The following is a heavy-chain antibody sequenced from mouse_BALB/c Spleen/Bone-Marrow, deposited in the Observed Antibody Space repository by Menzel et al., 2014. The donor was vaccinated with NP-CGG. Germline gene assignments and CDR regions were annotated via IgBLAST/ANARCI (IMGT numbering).Heavy chain of an antibody. Sequence: EVKLVEPGGGLVKPGGSLKLSCAASGFTFSSYTMSWVRQTPEKRLEWVATISSGGSYTYYPDSVKGRFTISRDNAKNTLYLQMSSLKSEDTAMYYCTREDTNWDFDYWGQGTTLTVSS. J-gene: IGHJ2*01. CDR2: ISSGGSYT. CDR1: GFTFSSYT. CDR3: TREDTNWDFDY. V-gene: IGHV5-6-4*01. D-gene: IGHD4-1*01.